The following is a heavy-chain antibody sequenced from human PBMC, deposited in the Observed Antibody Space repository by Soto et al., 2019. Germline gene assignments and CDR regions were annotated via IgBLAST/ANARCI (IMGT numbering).Heavy chain of an antibody. Sequence: QVQLVQSGSEVQKPGSSVKVSCKASGGSFSSHPISWVRQAPGQGLEWMAGIIPIFATVHYAQKFQGRVTITADESTSTAYMELTSLRSEDTAVYFCARGGRGYSSAPRDYFDYWGQGTLVTVSS. D-gene: IGHD5-18*01. J-gene: IGHJ4*02. CDR2: IIPIFATV. V-gene: IGHV1-69*01. CDR3: ARGGRGYSSAPRDYFDY. CDR1: GGSFSSHP.